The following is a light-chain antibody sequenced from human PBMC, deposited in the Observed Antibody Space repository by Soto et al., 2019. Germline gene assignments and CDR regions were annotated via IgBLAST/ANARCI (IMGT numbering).Light chain of an antibody. Sequence: QSVLTQPASMPGSPGQSITISCSGTTSDIGTYNYVSWYQHHPGKVPKLILFEVNDRPSGVSTRFSGSKSGNTASLTISGLQSEDEADYYCTSYTTSGTLVFGGGTKLTVL. V-gene: IGLV2-14*01. J-gene: IGLJ2*01. CDR3: TSYTTSGTLV. CDR1: TSDIGTYNY. CDR2: EVN.